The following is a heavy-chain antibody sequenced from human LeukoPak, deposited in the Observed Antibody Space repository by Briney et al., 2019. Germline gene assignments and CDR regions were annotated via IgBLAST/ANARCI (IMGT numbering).Heavy chain of an antibody. Sequence: SETLSLTCTVSGGSISSSSYYWGWIRQPPGKGLEWIGSIYYSGSTYYNPSLKSRVTISVDTSKNQFSLKLSSVTASDTAVYYCARVVGGAYYDSSGYPTYYYYYYMDVWGKGTTVTVSS. D-gene: IGHD3-22*01. CDR2: IYYSGST. J-gene: IGHJ6*03. CDR3: ARVVGGAYYDSSGYPTYYYYYYMDV. CDR1: GGSISSSSYY. V-gene: IGHV4-39*07.